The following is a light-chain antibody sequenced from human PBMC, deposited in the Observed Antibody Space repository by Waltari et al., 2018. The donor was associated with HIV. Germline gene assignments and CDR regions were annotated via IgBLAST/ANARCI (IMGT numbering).Light chain of an antibody. CDR1: QDISNH. CDR3: HQYDNLPPT. CDR2: DVS. Sequence: DIQMTQSPSSLSASVGGRVTITCQASQDISNHLNWYQQKPGKAPKFLIYDVSNLEIGVPSRFSGSGSGTDFTFTISSLQPEDIATYYCHQYDNLPPTFSPGTKVDIK. V-gene: IGKV1-33*01. J-gene: IGKJ3*01.